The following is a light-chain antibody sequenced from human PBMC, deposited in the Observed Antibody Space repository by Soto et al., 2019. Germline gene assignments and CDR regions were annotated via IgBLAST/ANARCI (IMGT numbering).Light chain of an antibody. CDR3: GSWDSSLSAYV. Sequence: QAVVTQPPSVSAAPGQKVTISCSGSSSNIGGNSVSWYQQLPGTAPKLLIYDDNKRPSGIPDRFSGSKSVTSATLGITGFQTGDEADYYSGSWDSSLSAYVFGTGTKLTVL. CDR2: DDN. CDR1: SSNIGGNS. V-gene: IGLV1-51*01. J-gene: IGLJ1*01.